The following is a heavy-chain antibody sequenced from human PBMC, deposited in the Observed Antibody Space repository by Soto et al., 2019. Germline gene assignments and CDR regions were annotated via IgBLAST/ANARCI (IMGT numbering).Heavy chain of an antibody. J-gene: IGHJ5*02. V-gene: IGHV4-31*03. CDR2: IYYSGST. CDR3: ARGAGRITIFGVVIIQFDP. D-gene: IGHD3-3*01. Sequence: QVQLQESGPGLVKPSQTLSLTCTVSGGSISSGGYYWSWIRQHPGKGLEWLGYIYYSGSTYYNPSLKSRVTISVDTSKDQFSLKRSSVTAADTAVYYCARGAGRITIFGVVIIQFDPWGQGTLVTVSS. CDR1: GGSISSGGYY.